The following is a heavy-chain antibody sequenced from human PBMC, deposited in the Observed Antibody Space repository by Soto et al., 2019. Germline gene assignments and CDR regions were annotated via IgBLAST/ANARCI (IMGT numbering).Heavy chain of an antibody. D-gene: IGHD3-22*01. CDR2: INWNSDTI. CDR3: AMSNSNDLYYHFES. CDR1: GFTFSSYS. Sequence: GGFLRLSCAASGFTFSSYSMHWVRQAPGKGLEWVSGINWNSDTIGYADSVKGRFTVSRDNAKGSLLLQMSSLRAEDTAVYFCAMSNSNDLYYHFESWGQGTPVTVSS. J-gene: IGHJ4*02. V-gene: IGHV3-9*01.